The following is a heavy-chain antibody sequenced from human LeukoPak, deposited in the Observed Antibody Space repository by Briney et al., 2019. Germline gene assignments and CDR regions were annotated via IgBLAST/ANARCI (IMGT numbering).Heavy chain of an antibody. CDR1: GFTFTNYA. CDR2: ISGAGDNT. CDR3: AKDAVAGAWGSRFDY. D-gene: IGHD6-19*01. V-gene: IGHV3-23*01. J-gene: IGHJ4*02. Sequence: EASLRLSCAASGFTFTNYAMSWVRQAPGKGLEWVSAISGAGDNTYYADSVKGRFTISRDNSKNTLYLQMNSLRAEDTAVYYCAKDAVAGAWGSRFDYWGQGTLVTVSS.